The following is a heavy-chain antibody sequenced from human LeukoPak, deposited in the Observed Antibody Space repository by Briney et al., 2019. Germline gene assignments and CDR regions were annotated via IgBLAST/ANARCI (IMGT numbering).Heavy chain of an antibody. Sequence: GGPLDISLKASGYSFTTNWSGGVPQIPGKGREGMGIIYTGATDTRYSQSFHAQVTISADKSINTTYLQWRSLKASDTDFYYCVSQVSRGGYYFDYWGRGHLVTVSS. J-gene: IGHJ4*02. V-gene: IGHV5-51*01. CDR1: GYSFTTNW. D-gene: IGHD6-19*01. CDR2: IYTGATDT. CDR3: VSQVSRGGYYFDY.